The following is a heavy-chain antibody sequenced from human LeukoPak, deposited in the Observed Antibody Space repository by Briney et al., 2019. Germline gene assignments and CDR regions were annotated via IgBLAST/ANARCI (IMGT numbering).Heavy chain of an antibody. D-gene: IGHD2-2*01. CDR1: GGSISSGGYY. V-gene: IGHV4-30-2*01. CDR3: ARLRSTSHDAFDI. CDR2: IHHSGST. J-gene: IGHJ3*02. Sequence: SETLSLTCTVSGGSISSGGYYWSWIRQPPGKGLEWIGYIHHSGSTYYNPSLKSRVTISVDTSKNQFSLKQSSVTAADTAVYYCARLRSTSHDAFDIWGQGTMVTVSS.